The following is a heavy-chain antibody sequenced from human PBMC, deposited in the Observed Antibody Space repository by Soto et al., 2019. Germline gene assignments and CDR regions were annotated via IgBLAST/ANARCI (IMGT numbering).Heavy chain of an antibody. V-gene: IGHV1-2*04. J-gene: IGHJ3*02. Sequence: ASVKVSCKASGYTFTGYYMHWVRQAPGQGLEWMGWINPNSGGTNYAQKFQGWVTMTRDTSISTAYMELSRLRSDDTAVYYCAREIAKKERAFDIWGQGTMVTVSS. CDR3: AREIAKKERAFDI. CDR2: INPNSGGT. CDR1: GYTFTGYY. D-gene: IGHD2-21*01.